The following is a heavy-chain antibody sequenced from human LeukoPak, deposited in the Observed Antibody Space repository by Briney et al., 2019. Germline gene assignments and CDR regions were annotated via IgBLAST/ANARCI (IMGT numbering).Heavy chain of an antibody. J-gene: IGHJ6*02. Sequence: NPSETLSLTCAVSGGSISSGGYSWSWIRQPPGKGLEWIGYIYHTGNTYYSPSLKCRVTISIDRSRNHFSLSLNSVTAADTAVYYCATGATYYYYAMDVWGQGTTFTVSS. CDR3: ATGATYYYYAMDV. V-gene: IGHV4-30-2*01. CDR1: GGSISSGGYS. CDR2: IYHTGNT.